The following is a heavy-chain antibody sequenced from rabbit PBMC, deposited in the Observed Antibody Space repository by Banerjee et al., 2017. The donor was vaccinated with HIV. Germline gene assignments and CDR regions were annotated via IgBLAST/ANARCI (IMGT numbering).Heavy chain of an antibody. CDR3: ARYYSYGYAGGTYAANL. D-gene: IGHD6-1*01. CDR2: IYIGDGNI. Sequence: QEQLEESGGGLVQPEGSLTLTCTASGFSFSSNYYMCWVRQAPGKGLEWIACIYIGDGNIYYASWAKGRFTISKTSSTTVTLQMTSLTAADTATYFCARYYSYGYAGGTYAANLWGQGTLVTVS. V-gene: IGHV1S45*01. J-gene: IGHJ4*01. CDR1: GFSFSSNYY.